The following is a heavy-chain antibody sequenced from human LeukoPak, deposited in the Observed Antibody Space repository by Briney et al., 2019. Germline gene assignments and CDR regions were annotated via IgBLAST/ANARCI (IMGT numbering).Heavy chain of an antibody. V-gene: IGHV4-59*11. D-gene: IGHD3-22*01. CDR3: ARDTYYSSSGDWYDVFDS. J-gene: IGHJ3*02. CDR1: GASTSYHY. CDR2: IHPSGRT. Sequence: SETLSLTCTVSGASTSYHYWSWIRQPPGKGLEWIGYIHPSGRTNSDSSLKSRVTMLVDTSNNQVSLKMTSVTAADTAVYYCARDTYYSSSGDWYDVFDSWGQGTMVTVSS.